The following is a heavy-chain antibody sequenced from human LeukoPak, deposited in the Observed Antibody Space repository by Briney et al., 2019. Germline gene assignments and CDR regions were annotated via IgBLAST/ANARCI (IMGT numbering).Heavy chain of an antibody. J-gene: IGHJ4*02. CDR2: IYYSGST. CDR3: ARGGAWELLDY. D-gene: IGHD1-26*01. V-gene: IGHV4-39*07. Sequence: SETLSLTCTVSGGSISSSSYYWGWIRQPPGKGLEWIGSIYYSGSTYYNPSLKSRVTISVDTSKNQFSLKLSSVTAADTAVYYCARGGAWELLDYWGQGTLVTVSS. CDR1: GGSISSSSYY.